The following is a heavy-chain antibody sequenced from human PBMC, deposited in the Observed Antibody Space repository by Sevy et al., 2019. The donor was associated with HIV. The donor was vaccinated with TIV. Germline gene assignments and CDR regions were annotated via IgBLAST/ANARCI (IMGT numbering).Heavy chain of an antibody. CDR1: GGIFRSNA. CDR2: IIAVFRTT. J-gene: IGHJ4*01. D-gene: IGHD3-10*01. CDR3: PRDKYYYVSGSFDY. V-gene: IGHV1-69*13. Sequence: SVKVSCKASGGIFRSNAISWVRQAPGQGLERTGGIIAVFRTTNYAQQFQGRVTVSADESRSTAYMELSSLRCEDTAVYYCPRDKYYYVSGSFDYWGQGTQVAVSS.